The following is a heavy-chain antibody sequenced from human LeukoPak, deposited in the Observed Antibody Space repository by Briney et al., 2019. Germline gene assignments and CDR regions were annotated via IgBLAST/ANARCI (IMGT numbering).Heavy chain of an antibody. D-gene: IGHD5-18*01. J-gene: IGHJ4*02. CDR3: ARDSPGASYGFKFSDY. CDR2: ISAYNGNT. Sequence: ASVKVSCKASGCTLTSYGISWVRQAPGQGLEWMGRISAYNGNTNYAQKLQGRVTMTTDTSTSTAYMELRSLRSDDTAVYYCARDSPGASYGFKFSDYWGQGTLVTVSS. V-gene: IGHV1-18*01. CDR1: GCTLTSYG.